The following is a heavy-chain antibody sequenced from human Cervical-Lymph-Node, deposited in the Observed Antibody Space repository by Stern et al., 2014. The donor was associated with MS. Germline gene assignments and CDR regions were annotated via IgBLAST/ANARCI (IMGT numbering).Heavy chain of an antibody. CDR3: ARGGGNDWRSRTAWFDP. J-gene: IGHJ5*02. Sequence: QVQLQQWGPGLVKPSQTLSLTCTVSGGFISSGGYYWSWIRQHPGKGLEWIGYVHYSGATDYNPSPKSRLTISVETSRNQFSLNLNSVTAADPAVYFCARGGGNDWRSRTAWFDPWGQGTLVTVSS. D-gene: IGHD5-12*01. CDR1: GGFISSGGYY. CDR2: VHYSGAT. V-gene: IGHV4-31*03.